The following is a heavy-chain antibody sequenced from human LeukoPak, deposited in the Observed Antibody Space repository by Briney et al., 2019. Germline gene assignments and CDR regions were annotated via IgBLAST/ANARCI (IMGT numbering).Heavy chain of an antibody. CDR3: RIVVVRGIDY. CDR2: INHSGSS. D-gene: IGHD2-15*01. J-gene: IGHJ4*02. CDR1: GGSFSGYY. Sequence: SETLSLTGAVYGGSFSGYYWSWIRQPPGKGLEWIGEINHSGSSNYNPSLKSRVTISIDTAKNHLPLKLSSVTAADRAVYYCRIVVVRGIDYWGQGTLVTVSS. V-gene: IGHV4-34*01.